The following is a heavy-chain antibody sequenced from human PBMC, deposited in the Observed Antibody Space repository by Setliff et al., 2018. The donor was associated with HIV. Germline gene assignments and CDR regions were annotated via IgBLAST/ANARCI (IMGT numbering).Heavy chain of an antibody. J-gene: IGHJ6*03. CDR1: GYTFTSYG. V-gene: IGHV1-18*01. Sequence: GASVKVSCKASGYTFTSYGISWVRQAPGQGLEWMGWISAYNGNTNYAQKLQGRVTMTTDTSTSTAYMELRSLRSDDTATYYCARDLAYCSGGSCYRPLIYYFYYMDVWGKGTTVTVSS. CDR3: ARDLAYCSGGSCYRPLIYYFYYMDV. CDR2: ISAYNGNT. D-gene: IGHD2-15*01.